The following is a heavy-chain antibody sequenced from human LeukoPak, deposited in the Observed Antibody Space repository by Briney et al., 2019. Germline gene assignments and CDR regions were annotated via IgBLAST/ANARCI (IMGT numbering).Heavy chain of an antibody. CDR2: IIPIFGTA. Sequence: SVKVSCKASGGTFSSYAISWVRQAPGQGLEWMGGIIPIFGTANYAQKFQGRVTITADESTSTAYMELSSLRSEDTAVYYCANGFCSSTSCHNWFDPWGQGTLVTVSS. CDR1: GGTFSSYA. D-gene: IGHD2-2*01. J-gene: IGHJ5*02. V-gene: IGHV1-69*13. CDR3: ANGFCSSTSCHNWFDP.